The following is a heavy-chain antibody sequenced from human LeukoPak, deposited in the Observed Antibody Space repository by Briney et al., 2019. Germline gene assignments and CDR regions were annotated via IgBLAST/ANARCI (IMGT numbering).Heavy chain of an antibody. CDR1: GFTFSSYS. CDR2: ISSSSSTI. J-gene: IGHJ4*02. D-gene: IGHD3-22*01. CDR3: ARDPTYYDSSGYSGRYFDY. V-gene: IGHV3-48*02. Sequence: GGSLRLPCAASGFTFSSYSMNWVRQAPGKGLEWVSYISSSSSTIYYADSVKGRFTISRDNAKNSLYLQMNSLRDEDTAVYYCARDPTYYDSSGYSGRYFDYWGQGTLVTVSS.